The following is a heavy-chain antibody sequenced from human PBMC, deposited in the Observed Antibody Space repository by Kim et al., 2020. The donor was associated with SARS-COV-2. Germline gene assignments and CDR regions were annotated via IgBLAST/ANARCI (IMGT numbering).Heavy chain of an antibody. D-gene: IGHD1-26*01. V-gene: IGHV3-73*01. CDR3: TSVGATNDY. CDR2: YAT. Sequence: YATACAASVKGRFTISRDDSKNTAYLQMNSVKTEDTAVYYCTSVGATNDYWGQGTLVTVSS. J-gene: IGHJ4*02.